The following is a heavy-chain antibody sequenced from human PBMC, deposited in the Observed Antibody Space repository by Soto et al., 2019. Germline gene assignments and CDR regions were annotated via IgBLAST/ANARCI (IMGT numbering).Heavy chain of an antibody. Sequence: EVQLVESGGGLVQPGGSLRLSCAASRFTFSRYWMSWVRQAPGKGLEWVATINPDGSDRDYVDSVKGRFTISRDNARKSMYLQMNSLRVEDSAMYYCAPHGVTSEEGFDYWGQGTLVTVTS. J-gene: IGHJ4*02. V-gene: IGHV3-7*01. CDR2: INPDGSDR. CDR3: APHGVTSEEGFDY. CDR1: RFTFSRYW. D-gene: IGHD3-3*01.